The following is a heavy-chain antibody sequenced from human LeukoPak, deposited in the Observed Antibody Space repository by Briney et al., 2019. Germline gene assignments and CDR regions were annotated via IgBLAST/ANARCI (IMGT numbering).Heavy chain of an antibody. D-gene: IGHD2-2*01. J-gene: IGHJ4*02. CDR2: IYPGDSDT. V-gene: IGHV5-51*01. CDR1: GYSFTSYW. CDR3: ARSIVVVPAAPGYDY. Sequence: GESPKISCKGSGYSFTSYWIGWVRQMPGKGLEWMGIIYPGDSDTRYSPSFQGQVTISADKSISTAYLQWSSLKASDTAMYYCARSIVVVPAAPGYDYWGQGTLVTVSS.